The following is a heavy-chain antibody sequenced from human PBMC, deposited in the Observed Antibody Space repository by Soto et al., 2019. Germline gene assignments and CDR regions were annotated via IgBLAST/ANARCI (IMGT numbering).Heavy chain of an antibody. CDR1: GFSFSSFN. J-gene: IGHJ4*02. V-gene: IGHV3-64*01. CDR3: ARDDGGPDY. CDR2: ISSNGDTT. D-gene: IGHD3-16*01. Sequence: EVQLVESGGGLVQPGGSLRLSCAASGFSFSSFNMEWVRQAPGKGLEYIADISSNGDTTYYANSVKGRFTISRDNSKNTLYLQMGGLRTEDMAVYYCARDDGGPDYWGQGTLVTVSS.